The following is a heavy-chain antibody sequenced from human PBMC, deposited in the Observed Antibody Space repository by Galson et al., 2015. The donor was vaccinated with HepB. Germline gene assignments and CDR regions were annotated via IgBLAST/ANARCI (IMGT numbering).Heavy chain of an antibody. J-gene: IGHJ4*02. D-gene: IGHD2-2*02. CDR2: IYPGDSDT. CDR1: GYSFTSYW. Sequence: QSGAEVKKPGESLKISCKGSGYSFTSYWIGWVRQIPGKGLEWMGIIYPGDSDTRYSPSFQGQVTISADKSISTAYLQWSSLKASDTAMYYCATSGGIYCSSTSCYTLPFDYWGQGTLVTVSS. V-gene: IGHV5-51*03. CDR3: ATSGGIYCSSTSCYTLPFDY.